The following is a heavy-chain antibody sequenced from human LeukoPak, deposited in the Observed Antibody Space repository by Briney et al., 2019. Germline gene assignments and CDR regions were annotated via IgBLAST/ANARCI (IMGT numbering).Heavy chain of an antibody. D-gene: IGHD1-26*01. J-gene: IGHJ4*02. V-gene: IGHV3-7*01. CDR2: IKQDGNEK. Sequence: GGSLRLSCAASGFTFSSYWMSWVRQAPGKGPEWVANIKQDGNEKYYVDSVKGRFTISRDNTKNSLYLQMNSLRVEDTAVYYCARDKVVGPTICDYWGQGALVTVSS. CDR3: ARDKVVGPTICDY. CDR1: GFTFSSYW.